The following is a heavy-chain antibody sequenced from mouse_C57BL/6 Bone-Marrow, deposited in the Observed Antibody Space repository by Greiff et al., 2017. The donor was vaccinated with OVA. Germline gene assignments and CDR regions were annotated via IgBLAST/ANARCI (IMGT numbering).Heavy chain of an antibody. J-gene: IGHJ2*01. V-gene: IGHV1-50*01. D-gene: IGHD1-1*01. CDR3: AREVGTTVVAPNYFDY. Sequence: QQSCKASGYTFTSYWMQWVKQRPGQGLEWIGEIDPSDSYTNYNQKFKGKATLTVDTSSSTAYMQLSSLTSEDSAVYYCAREVGTTVVAPNYFDYWGQGTTLTVSS. CDR2: IDPSDSYT. CDR1: GYTFTSYW.